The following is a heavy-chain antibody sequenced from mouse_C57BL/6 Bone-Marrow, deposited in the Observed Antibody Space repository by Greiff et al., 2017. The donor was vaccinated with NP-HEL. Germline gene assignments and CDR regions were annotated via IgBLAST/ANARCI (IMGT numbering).Heavy chain of an antibody. J-gene: IGHJ4*01. Sequence: LVESGGGLVKPGGSLKLSCAASGFTFSSYAMSWVRQTPEKRLEWVATISDGGSYTYYPDNVKGRFTISRDNAKNNLYLQMSHLKSEDTAMYYCARVYYSNGDYYAMDYWGQGTSVTVSS. CDR1: GFTFSSYA. CDR3: ARVYYSNGDYYAMDY. D-gene: IGHD2-5*01. V-gene: IGHV5-4*01. CDR2: ISDGGSYT.